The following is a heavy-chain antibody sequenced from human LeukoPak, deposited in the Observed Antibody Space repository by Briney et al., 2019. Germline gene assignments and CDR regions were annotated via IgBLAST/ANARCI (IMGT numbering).Heavy chain of an antibody. CDR1: GFTFSSYW. D-gene: IGHD3-22*01. V-gene: IGHV3-74*01. Sequence: GGSLRLSCAASGFTFSSYWVHWVRQAPGKGLVWVSRINSDGSSTSYADSVKGRFTISRDNAKNTLYLQMNSLRAEDTAVYYCARAQVYYDSSGYYYVYWGQGTLVTVSS. CDR3: ARAQVYYDSSGYYYVY. J-gene: IGHJ4*02. CDR2: INSDGSST.